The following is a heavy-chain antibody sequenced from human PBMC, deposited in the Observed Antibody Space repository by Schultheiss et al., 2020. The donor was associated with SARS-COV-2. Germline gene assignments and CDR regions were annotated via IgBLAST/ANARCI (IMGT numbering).Heavy chain of an antibody. CDR1: GFTFDDYA. V-gene: IGHV3-9*01. CDR3: ARGPYDSSGYYYSDELLDY. J-gene: IGHJ4*02. D-gene: IGHD3-22*01. CDR2: IVWNSGSI. Sequence: GGSLRLSCAASGFTFDDYAMHWVRQAPGKGLEWVSGIVWNSGSIGYADSVKGRFTISRDNAKRSLYLQMNSLRAEDTAVYYCARGPYDSSGYYYSDELLDYWGQGTLVTVSS.